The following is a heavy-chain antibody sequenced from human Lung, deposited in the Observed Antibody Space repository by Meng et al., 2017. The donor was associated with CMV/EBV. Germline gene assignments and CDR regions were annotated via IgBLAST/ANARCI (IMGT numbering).Heavy chain of an antibody. CDR3: ARGWDIVLVPAAPDLAY. CDR2: ISSGSGYI. D-gene: IGHD2-2*01. Sequence: GAXXTFSCAASGSIFSYYSMNWVRQAPGKGLEWVSSISSGSGYIYYADSVRGRFTISRDNAKNSLYLQMNSRRAEDTAVYFCARGWDIVLVPAAPDLAYWXQGTXVTVSS. V-gene: IGHV3-21*06. CDR1: GSIFSYYS. J-gene: IGHJ4*02.